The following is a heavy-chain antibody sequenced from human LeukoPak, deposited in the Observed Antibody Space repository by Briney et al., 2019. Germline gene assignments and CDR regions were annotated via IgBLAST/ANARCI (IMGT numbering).Heavy chain of an antibody. V-gene: IGHV3-21*01. D-gene: IGHD2-8*01. CDR3: AREGFCTNGVCPRPFDY. Sequence: PGGALRLSCAASELTASNNYMNWVRRAPGKGLEWVSSISSSSTYIYYADSVKGRFTISRDNAKNSVYLQMNSLRAEDTAVYYCAREGFCTNGVCPRPFDYWGQGTLVTASS. J-gene: IGHJ4*02. CDR2: ISSSSTYI. CDR1: ELTASNNY.